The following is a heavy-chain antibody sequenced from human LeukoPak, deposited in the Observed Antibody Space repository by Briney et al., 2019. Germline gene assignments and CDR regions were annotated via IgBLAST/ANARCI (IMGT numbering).Heavy chain of an antibody. CDR2: IKQDGSEK. D-gene: IGHD5-18*01. Sequence: GGSLRLSCAASGFAFSSYWMSWVRQPPGKGLEWVANIKQDGSEKYYVDSVKGRFAISRDNAKNSLYLQMNSLRVEDTAVYYCARDHVYSYGYGPFDYWGQGTLVTVSS. V-gene: IGHV3-7*01. CDR1: GFAFSSYW. J-gene: IGHJ4*02. CDR3: ARDHVYSYGYGPFDY.